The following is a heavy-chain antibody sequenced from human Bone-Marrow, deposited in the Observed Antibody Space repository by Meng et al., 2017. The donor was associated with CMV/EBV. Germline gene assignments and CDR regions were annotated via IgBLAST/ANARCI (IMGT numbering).Heavy chain of an antibody. CDR3: ARDFYGSGSYWDY. CDR2: IYYSGST. CDR1: GGSISSSNW. V-gene: IGHV4-4*02. Sequence: SETLSLTCAVSGGSISSSNWWSWVRQPPGKGLEWIGYIYYSGSTNYNPSLKSRVTISVDTSKNQFSLKLSSVTAADTAVYYCARDFYGSGSYWDYWGQGTLVTVSS. J-gene: IGHJ4*02. D-gene: IGHD3-10*01.